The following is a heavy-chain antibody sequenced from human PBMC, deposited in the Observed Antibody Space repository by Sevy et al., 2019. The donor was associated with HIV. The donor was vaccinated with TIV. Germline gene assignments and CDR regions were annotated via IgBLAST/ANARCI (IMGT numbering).Heavy chain of an antibody. CDR2: IYYSGST. D-gene: IGHD6-13*01. V-gene: IGHV4-61*01. J-gene: IGHJ4*02. Sequence: SETLSLTCTVSGGSVSSGSYYWSWIRQPPGKGLEWIGYIYYSGSTNYNPSLKSRVTISVDTSKNQFSLKLSFVTAADTAVYYCARESIAAAGTDYWGQGTLVTVSS. CDR1: GGSVSSGSYY. CDR3: ARESIAAAGTDY.